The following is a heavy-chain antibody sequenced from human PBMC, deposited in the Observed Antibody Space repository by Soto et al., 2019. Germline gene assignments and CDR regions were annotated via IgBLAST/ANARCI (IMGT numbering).Heavy chain of an antibody. Sequence: ASVKVSCKASGGTFSSYAISWVRQAPGQGLEWMGGIIPIFGTANYAQKFQGRVTITADESTSTAYMELSSLRSEDTAVYYCAKGYYQHAFDIWGQGTMVTVSS. CDR3: AKGYYQHAFDI. CDR2: IIPIFGTA. D-gene: IGHD3-22*01. J-gene: IGHJ3*02. V-gene: IGHV1-69*13. CDR1: GGTFSSYA.